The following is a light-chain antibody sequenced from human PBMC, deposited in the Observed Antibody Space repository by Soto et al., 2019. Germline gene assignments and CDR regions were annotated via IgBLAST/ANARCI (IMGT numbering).Light chain of an antibody. Sequence: QSALTQPASVSGSPGQSITISCTGTSSDVGSYNLVSWYQQHPGKAPKLMIYEGSKRPSGVSNSFSGSKSGNTAYLTISGLQAEDEADYYCCSYAGSSTVVFGGGTKL. CDR1: SSDVGSYNL. CDR2: EGS. CDR3: CSYAGSSTVV. V-gene: IGLV2-23*01. J-gene: IGLJ2*01.